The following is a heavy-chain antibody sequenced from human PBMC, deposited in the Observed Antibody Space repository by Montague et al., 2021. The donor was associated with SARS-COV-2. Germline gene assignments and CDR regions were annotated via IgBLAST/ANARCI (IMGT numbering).Heavy chain of an antibody. Sequence: SETLSLTCTVSGGSISSSSYYWGWIRQPPGKGLEWIGSIYFTGSTYYNPSLKSRVTISVDTSKNQFSLKLSSVTAADTAVYYCARVATMVRGVIPGSFDYWGQGTMVTVSS. D-gene: IGHD3-10*01. V-gene: IGHV4-39*01. J-gene: IGHJ4*03. CDR1: GGSISSSSYY. CDR3: ARVATMVRGVIPGSFDY. CDR2: IYFTGST.